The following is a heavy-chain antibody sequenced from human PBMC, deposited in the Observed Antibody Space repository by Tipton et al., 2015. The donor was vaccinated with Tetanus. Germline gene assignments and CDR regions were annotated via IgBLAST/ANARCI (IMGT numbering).Heavy chain of an antibody. V-gene: IGHV4-59*01. CDR1: GGSISGYF. CDR2: VYYTGST. Sequence: LRLSCTVSGGSISGYFWTWIRQPPGKGLECIGYVYYTGSTNHNPPFESRVTMSVDTSKNQISLKLRSVTAADTAVYYCARYHCTGTTCQHLDHWGQGTLVTVSS. J-gene: IGHJ4*01. D-gene: IGHD2-8*02. CDR3: ARYHCTGTTCQHLDH.